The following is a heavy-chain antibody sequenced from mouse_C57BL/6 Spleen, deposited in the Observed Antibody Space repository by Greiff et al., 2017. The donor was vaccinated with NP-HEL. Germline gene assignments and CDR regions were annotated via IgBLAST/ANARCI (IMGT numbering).Heavy chain of an antibody. CDR3: ARNWGPTIVTPLDY. V-gene: IGHV2-9-1*01. CDR1: GFSLTSYA. J-gene: IGHJ4*01. Sequence: QVQLQQSGPGLVAPSQSLSITCTVSGFSLTSYAISWVRQPPGKGLEWLGVIWTGGGTNYNSALKSRLSISKDNYKSQVFLKMNSLQTDDTARYYCARNWGPTIVTPLDYWGQGTSVTVSS. CDR2: IWTGGGT. D-gene: IGHD2-5*01.